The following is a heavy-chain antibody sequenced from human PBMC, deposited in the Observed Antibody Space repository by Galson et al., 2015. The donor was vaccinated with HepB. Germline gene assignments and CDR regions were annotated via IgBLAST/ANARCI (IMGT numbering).Heavy chain of an antibody. Sequence: QSGAEVKKPGESLRISCKGSGYSFTSYWISWVRQMPGKGLEWMGRIDPSDSYTNYSPSFQGHVTISADKSISTAYLQWSSLKASDTAMYYCARHHGSSGWPWLHHFDYWGQGTLVTVSS. V-gene: IGHV5-10-1*01. CDR3: ARHHGSSGWPWLHHFDY. J-gene: IGHJ4*02. CDR2: IDPSDSYT. D-gene: IGHD6-19*01. CDR1: GYSFTSYW.